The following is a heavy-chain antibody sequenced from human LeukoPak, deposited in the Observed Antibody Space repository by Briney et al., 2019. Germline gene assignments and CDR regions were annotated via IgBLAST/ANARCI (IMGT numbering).Heavy chain of an antibody. CDR1: GGSINNYY. V-gene: IGHV4-59*08. Sequence: SETLSLTRPGSGGSINNYYWSWIRQPPGKGLEWIGYIYYSWYTYYKLSLKSQGTISVVTCKNQFSLKLTPVTAADSAVYSCAIRSWSQWVFAYGGQGTLVTASS. D-gene: IGHD1-26*01. CDR2: IYYSWYT. J-gene: IGHJ4*02. CDR3: AIRSWSQWVFAY.